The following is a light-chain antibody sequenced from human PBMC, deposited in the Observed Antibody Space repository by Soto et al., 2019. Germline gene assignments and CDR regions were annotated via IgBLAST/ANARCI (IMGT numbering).Light chain of an antibody. CDR3: LQHNSYPCT. V-gene: IGKV1-5*01. CDR2: DAS. Sequence: EIQMSKSASTLSASVGDRVTITCLASQSISSWLAWYQQKPGKAPKLLIYDASNLESGVPSRFSGGGSGTEFSLTISILQPEDFATYYCLQHNSYPCTFGQGTKVDI. J-gene: IGKJ1*01. CDR1: QSISSW.